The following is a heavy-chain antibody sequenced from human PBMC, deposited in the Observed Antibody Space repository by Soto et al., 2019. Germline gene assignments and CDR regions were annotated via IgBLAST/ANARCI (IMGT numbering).Heavy chain of an antibody. CDR3: AKVKGGSGARGDPLDL. CDR2: INSDGITT. D-gene: IGHD2-15*01. Sequence: EVQLVESGGGPVQAGGSLRLSCAASGLTLSNYWMQWVRQGPEKGLVWVAHINSDGITTKYAESVKGRFTISRDDAKNMLYLQMNSLRHDDTAVYYCAKVKGGSGARGDPLDLWGQGILVTVSS. CDR1: GLTLSNYW. J-gene: IGHJ5*02. V-gene: IGHV3-74*03.